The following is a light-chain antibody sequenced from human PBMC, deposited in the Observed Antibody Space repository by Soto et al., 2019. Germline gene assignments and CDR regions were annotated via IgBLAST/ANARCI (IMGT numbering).Light chain of an antibody. Sequence: EIVLTQSPGTLSLSPGERATLSCRASQSVSSSYLAWYQQKPGQAPRLLIYGASSRATGIPDRFSGSGSGTDFTLTISRLQPDYFAVYYCQEYGSSQWTFGQGTKVEIK. CDR1: QSVSSSY. V-gene: IGKV3-20*01. J-gene: IGKJ1*01. CDR2: GAS. CDR3: QEYGSSQWT.